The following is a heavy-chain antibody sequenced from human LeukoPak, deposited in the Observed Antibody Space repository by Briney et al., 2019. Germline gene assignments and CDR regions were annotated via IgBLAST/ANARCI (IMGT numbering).Heavy chain of an antibody. J-gene: IGHJ5*02. Sequence: ASVKVSCKASGYTFTGYYMHWVRQAPGQGLEWMGRINPNRGGTNYPQRFQGRVTMTRDTSISTAYMELSRLRSDDTAVYYCARPIAVAGTTWFDPWGQGTLVTVSS. CDR1: GYTFTGYY. D-gene: IGHD6-19*01. CDR2: INPNRGGT. CDR3: ARPIAVAGTTWFDP. V-gene: IGHV1-2*06.